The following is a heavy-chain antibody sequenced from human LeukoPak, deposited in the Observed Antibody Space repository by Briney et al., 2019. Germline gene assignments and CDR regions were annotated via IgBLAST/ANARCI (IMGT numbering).Heavy chain of an antibody. CDR3: AKNYVSYWYFDL. CDR2: IYSVGST. Sequence: GGSLRLSCAASGFTVSSNYMSWVRQAPGKGLEWVSIIYSVGSTYYADSVKGRFTISRDNSKNTLYLQMNSLRAEDTAVYYCAKNYVSYWYFDLWGRGTLLTVSS. V-gene: IGHV3-53*01. CDR1: GFTVSSNY. D-gene: IGHD3-10*02. J-gene: IGHJ2*01.